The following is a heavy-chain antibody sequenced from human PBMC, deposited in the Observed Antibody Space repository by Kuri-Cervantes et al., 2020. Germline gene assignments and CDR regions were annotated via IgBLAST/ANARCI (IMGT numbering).Heavy chain of an antibody. J-gene: IGHJ6*03. D-gene: IGHD5-24*01. Sequence: GSLRLSCAASGFTFSGSAMSWVRQAPGKGLEWIGEIYHSGSTNYNPSLKSRVTISVDTSKNQFSLILSSVTAADTAVYYCARSYGRDGYNLGSYYMDVWGKGTTVTVSS. CDR3: ARSYGRDGYNLGSYYMDV. CDR1: GFTFSGSA. CDR2: IYHSGST. V-gene: IGHV4-4*02.